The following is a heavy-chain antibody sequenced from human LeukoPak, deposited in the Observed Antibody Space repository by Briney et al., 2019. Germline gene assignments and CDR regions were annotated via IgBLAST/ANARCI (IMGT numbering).Heavy chain of an antibody. Sequence: SETLSLTCAVYGGSFSGYYWSWIRQPPGKGLEWIGEINHSGSTNYNPSLKSRVTISVDTSKNQFSLKLSSVTAADTAVYYCARHESLWFGEMGFDYWGQGTLVTVSS. J-gene: IGHJ4*02. D-gene: IGHD3-10*01. V-gene: IGHV4-34*01. CDR1: GGSFSGYY. CDR2: INHSGST. CDR3: ARHESLWFGEMGFDY.